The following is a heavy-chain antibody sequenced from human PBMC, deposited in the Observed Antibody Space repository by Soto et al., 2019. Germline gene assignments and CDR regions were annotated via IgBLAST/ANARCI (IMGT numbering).Heavy chain of an antibody. CDR2: ISGSGGST. V-gene: IGHV3-23*01. D-gene: IGHD3-16*02. CDR1: GFTFSSYA. CDR3: AKDSEDYVWGSYRPHYFDY. J-gene: IGHJ4*02. Sequence: LRLSCAASGFTFSSYAMSWVRQAPGKGLEWVSAISGSGGSTYYADSVKGRFTISRDNSKNTLYLQMNSLRAEDTAAYYCAKDSEDYVWGSYRPHYFDYWGQGTLVTVSS.